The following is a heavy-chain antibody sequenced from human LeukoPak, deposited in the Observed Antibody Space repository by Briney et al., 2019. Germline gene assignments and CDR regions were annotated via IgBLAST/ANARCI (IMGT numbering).Heavy chain of an antibody. J-gene: IGHJ4*02. V-gene: IGHV3-9*01. CDR2: ISWNSGSI. CDR1: GFTFDDYA. CDR3: EKAGGIAGPRGTPNY. D-gene: IGHD1-26*01. Sequence: GGSLRLSCAASGFTFDDYAMHWVRQAPGKGLEWVSGISWNSGSIGYADSVKGRFTISRDNAKNSLYLQMNSLRAEDTALYYCEKAGGIAGPRGTPNYWGREP.